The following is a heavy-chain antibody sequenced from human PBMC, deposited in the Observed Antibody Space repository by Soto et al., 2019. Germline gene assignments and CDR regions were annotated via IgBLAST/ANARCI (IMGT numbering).Heavy chain of an antibody. CDR2: INHSGST. J-gene: IGHJ6*02. D-gene: IGHD1-26*01. V-gene: IGHV4-34*01. Sequence: SDTLSLTCAVYGGSFSGYYWSWIRQPPGKGLEWIGEINHSGSTNYNPSLKSRVTISVDTSKNQFSLKLSSVTAADTAVYYCARGFSGIHYYYGMDVWGQGTTVTVSS. CDR3: ARGFSGIHYYYGMDV. CDR1: GGSFSGYY.